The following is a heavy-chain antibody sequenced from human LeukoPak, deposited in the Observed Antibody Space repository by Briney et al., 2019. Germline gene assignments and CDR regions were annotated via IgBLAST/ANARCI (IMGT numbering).Heavy chain of an antibody. CDR3: ARGSRSWFDP. Sequence: PSETLSLTCTVSGGSISSYYWSWIRQPPGKGLEWIGYIYYSGSTNYNPFLKSRVTISVDTSKNQVALNLTSMTAADTAVYYCARGSRSWFDPWGQGTLVTVSS. CDR2: IYYSGST. J-gene: IGHJ5*02. CDR1: GGSISSYY. V-gene: IGHV4-59*01.